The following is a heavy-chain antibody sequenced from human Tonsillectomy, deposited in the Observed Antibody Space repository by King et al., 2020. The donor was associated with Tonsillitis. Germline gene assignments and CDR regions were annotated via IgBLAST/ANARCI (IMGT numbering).Heavy chain of an antibody. D-gene: IGHD2-2*02. V-gene: IGHV1-69*01. CDR2: IIPIYGTT. J-gene: IGHJ4*02. CDR3: AGYSRHCSSTSCYRGMDY. Sequence: VQLVQSGPEVKKPGSSVKVSCKASGGTFSSYAISWVRQAPGQGLEWMGGIIPIYGTTNYAQTFQGRVTITADESTRTAYMELTSLRSEDTAVYYCAGYSRHCSSTSCYRGMDYWGQGTLVTVSS. CDR1: GGTFSSYA.